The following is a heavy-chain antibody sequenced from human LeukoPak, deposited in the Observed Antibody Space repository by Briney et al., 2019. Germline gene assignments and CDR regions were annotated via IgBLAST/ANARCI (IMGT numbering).Heavy chain of an antibody. CDR1: GFTFSSYA. CDR3: ARGNSGNSKD. Sequence: GGFLRLSCAASGFTFSSYAMSWVRQAPGKGLEWVAVISYDGSNKYYADSVKGRFTISRDNSKNTLYLQMNSLRAEDTAVYYCARGNSGNSKDWGQGTLVTVSS. D-gene: IGHD1-26*01. V-gene: IGHV3-30-3*01. J-gene: IGHJ4*02. CDR2: ISYDGSNK.